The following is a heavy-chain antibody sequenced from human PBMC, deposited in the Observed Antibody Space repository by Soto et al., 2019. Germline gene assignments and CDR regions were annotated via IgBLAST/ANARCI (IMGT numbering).Heavy chain of an antibody. Sequence: QVQLVQSGAEVKRPGSSVRVSCKASGGTFKTYAITWVRQAPGRGLEWMGGIIPLFGSANHSQNFQGRVTIXXDESTNTAYMELTSLRSEDTAVYYCARETGPLYFYYYGMDVWGQGTTVTVSS. V-gene: IGHV1-69*05. CDR2: IIPLFGSA. D-gene: IGHD1-1*01. CDR1: GGTFKTYA. J-gene: IGHJ6*02. CDR3: ARETGPLYFYYYGMDV.